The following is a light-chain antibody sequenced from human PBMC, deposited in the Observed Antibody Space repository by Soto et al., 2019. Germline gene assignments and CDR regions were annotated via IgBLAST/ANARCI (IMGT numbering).Light chain of an antibody. CDR3: QHYDSLHA. CDR1: QSVRSSY. V-gene: IGKV3-20*01. CDR2: GAS. Sequence: EIVLTQSPGTLSLSPGGRATLSCRASQSVRSSYLAWYQQRPGQAPRLLIFGASFRATGIPDRFSGSGSGTDFTLTISRLEPEDFAVYYYQHYDSLHAFGGGTKV. J-gene: IGKJ4*01.